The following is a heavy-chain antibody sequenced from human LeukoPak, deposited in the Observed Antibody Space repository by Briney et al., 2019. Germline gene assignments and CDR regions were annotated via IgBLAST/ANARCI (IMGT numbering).Heavy chain of an antibody. Sequence: ASVNVSCKASGYTLTSYCISWVRPAARQGREWMGWISAYNGNTNYAQKLQGRATMTTDTSTSTAYMELRSLRSDDTAVYYCARGGLVVPAAIGMDVWGKGTTVTVSS. CDR2: ISAYNGNT. V-gene: IGHV1-18*04. CDR3: ARGGLVVPAAIGMDV. J-gene: IGHJ6*04. CDR1: GYTLTSYC. D-gene: IGHD2-2*01.